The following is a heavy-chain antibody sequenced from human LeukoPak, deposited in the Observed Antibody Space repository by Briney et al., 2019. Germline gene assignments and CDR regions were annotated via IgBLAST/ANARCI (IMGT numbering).Heavy chain of an antibody. CDR3: ARDGVAFDY. V-gene: IGHV3-7*01. CDR2: IKGDGSDR. J-gene: IGHJ4*02. Sequence: GGSLRLSCAASGFNFNYYAMTWVRQAPGRWLEWVANIKGDGSDRFYVDSVKGRFTISRDNAKNSVYLQMDSLRAEDTAVYYCARDGVAFDYWGQGTQVTVSS. CDR1: GFNFNYYA.